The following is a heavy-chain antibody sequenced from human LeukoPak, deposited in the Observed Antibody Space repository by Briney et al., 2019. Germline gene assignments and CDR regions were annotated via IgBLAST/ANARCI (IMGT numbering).Heavy chain of an antibody. Sequence: GGSLRLSCAASGFTFSDYDMNWVRQAPGKGLEWVSSISSSSIYVSYADSVKGRYTISRDNAKNSLYLQMNSLRAEDTAVYYCARRGYDFWSGYFRPWGQGVLVTVSS. CDR3: ARRGYDFWSGYFRP. CDR1: GFTFSDYD. V-gene: IGHV3-21*01. D-gene: IGHD3-3*01. CDR2: ISSSSIYV. J-gene: IGHJ5*02.